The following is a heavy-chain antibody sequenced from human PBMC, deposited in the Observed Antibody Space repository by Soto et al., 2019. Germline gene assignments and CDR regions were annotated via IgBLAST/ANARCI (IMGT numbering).Heavy chain of an antibody. Sequence: EVQLLESGGGLVQPGGSLRLSCPASGFTFSSYAMSWVRQAPGKGLEWVSAISGSGGSTSYADSVNGRFTICRDNSKNTLYLQMNSLRAEDTAVYYCAKNLGIVVVLDWGHGTLVTVSS. J-gene: IGHJ4*01. CDR3: AKNLGIVVVLD. V-gene: IGHV3-23*01. CDR1: GFTFSSYA. D-gene: IGHD3-22*01. CDR2: ISGSGGST.